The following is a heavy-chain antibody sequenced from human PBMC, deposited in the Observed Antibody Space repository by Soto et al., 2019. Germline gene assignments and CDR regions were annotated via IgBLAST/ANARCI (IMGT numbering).Heavy chain of an antibody. J-gene: IGHJ6*02. CDR1: GFTFSSYG. Sequence: LRLSCAASGFTFSSYGMHWVRQAPGKGLEWVAVIWYDGSNKYYADSVKGRFTISRDNSKNTLYLQMNSLRAEDTAVYYCARDLIGYSSSWYGYYYGMDVWGQGTTVTVSS. CDR2: IWYDGSNK. V-gene: IGHV3-33*01. D-gene: IGHD6-13*01. CDR3: ARDLIGYSSSWYGYYYGMDV.